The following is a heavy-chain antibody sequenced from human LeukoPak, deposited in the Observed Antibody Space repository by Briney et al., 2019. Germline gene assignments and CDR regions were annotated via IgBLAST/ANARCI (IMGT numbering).Heavy chain of an antibody. D-gene: IGHD3-10*01. J-gene: IGHJ4*02. CDR2: ISGSGGNT. V-gene: IGHV3-23*01. CDR1: GFTFSSYA. CDR3: AKGGYGSGYPYYFDY. Sequence: GGSLRLSCAASGFTFSSYAMSWVRLAPGKGLEWVSAISGSGGNTYYADSVKGRFTISRDNSKNTLYLQMNSLRAEDTAVVYCAKGGYGSGYPYYFDYWGQGTLVTVSS.